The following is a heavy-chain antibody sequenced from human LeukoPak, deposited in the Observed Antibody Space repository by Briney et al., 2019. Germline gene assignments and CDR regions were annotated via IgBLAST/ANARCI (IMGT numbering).Heavy chain of an antibody. D-gene: IGHD3-16*01. CDR3: ARDDYVWGSDSY. J-gene: IGHJ4*02. V-gene: IGHV1-2*06. CDR1: GYTFTGYY. Sequence: ASVKVSCKASGYTFTGYYMHWVRQAPGQGLEWMGRINPNSGGTNYAQKFQGRVTMTRDTSISTAYMELSRLRSDDTAVYYCARDDYVWGSDSYWGQGTLVTVSS. CDR2: INPNSGGT.